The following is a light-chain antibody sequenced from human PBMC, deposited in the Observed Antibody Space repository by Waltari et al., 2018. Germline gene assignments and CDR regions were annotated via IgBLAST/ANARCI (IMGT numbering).Light chain of an antibody. J-gene: IGKJ2*01. Sequence: VLTQSPGTLSLSPGETATLSCWASQRLTKYYLAWYQQKPGQAPRLLIYGASSRAAGIPERFSGSGSGTDFTLTISRLEPEDFAMYYCQQYGSSVMYTFGQGTKLEIK. CDR2: GAS. CDR3: QQYGSSVMYT. V-gene: IGKV3-20*01. CDR1: QRLTKYY.